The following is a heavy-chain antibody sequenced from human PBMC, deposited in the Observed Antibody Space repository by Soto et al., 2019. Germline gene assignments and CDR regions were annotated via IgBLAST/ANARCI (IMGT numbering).Heavy chain of an antibody. V-gene: IGHV3-23*01. CDR2: LSGGGGST. CDR1: GFTFSSYA. J-gene: IGHJ4*02. Sequence: GGSLRLSCVVSGFTFSSYAMNWVRQAPGKGLECVSSLSGGGGSTYYADSVQGRFTISRDNSKNTVYLQMNSLRAEDTAVYYCAKDLRPVPRVLDCWGQGTLVTVSS. CDR3: AKDLRPVPRVLDC.